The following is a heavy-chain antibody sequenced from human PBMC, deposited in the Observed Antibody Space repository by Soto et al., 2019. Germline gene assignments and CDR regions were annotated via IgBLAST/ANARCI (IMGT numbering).Heavy chain of an antibody. CDR2: ISGSGSST. CDR3: AKAWGIDY. V-gene: IGHV3-23*01. J-gene: IGHJ4*02. D-gene: IGHD7-27*01. CDR1: GFTFSSYT. Sequence: EVQLLESGGGLVEPGGSRRLSCAASGFTFSSYTMSWVRQAPGKGLEWVSTISGSGSSTYSADSVKGRFTISRDNSKNTLYLQMNSLRVEDTAIYYCAKAWGIDYWGQATLVTVSS.